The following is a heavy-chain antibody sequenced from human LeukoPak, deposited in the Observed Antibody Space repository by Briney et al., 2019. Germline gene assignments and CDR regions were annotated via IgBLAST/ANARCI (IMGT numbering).Heavy chain of an antibody. CDR3: TRGAAGFDY. CDR1: GFTFSSYD. V-gene: IGHV3-13*04. D-gene: IGHD6-13*01. Sequence: PGGSLRLSCAASGFTFSSYDMHWVRQPTGKGLEWVSGIGKAGDTYYSGSVKGRFTISRENAKNSLYLEMNSLRAGDTAVYYCTRGAAGFDYWGQGTLVTVSS. CDR2: IGKAGDT. J-gene: IGHJ4*02.